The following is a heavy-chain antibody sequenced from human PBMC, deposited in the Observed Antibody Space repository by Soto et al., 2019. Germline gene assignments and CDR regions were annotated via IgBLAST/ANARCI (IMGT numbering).Heavy chain of an antibody. CDR1: GYSISSGYY. D-gene: IGHD1-1*01. Sequence: SETLSLTCAVSGYSISSGYYWGWIRQPPGKGLEWIGSIYHSGSIYYNPSLKSRVSISVDTSKNHFSLKLSSVTAADTAVYYCARGKGHTGLNCFDPWGQGTLVTVSP. CDR2: IYHSGSI. J-gene: IGHJ5*02. CDR3: ARGKGHTGLNCFDP. V-gene: IGHV4-38-2*01.